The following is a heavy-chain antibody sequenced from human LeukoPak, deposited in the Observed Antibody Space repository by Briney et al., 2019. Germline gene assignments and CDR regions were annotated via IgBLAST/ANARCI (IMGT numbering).Heavy chain of an antibody. D-gene: IGHD3-10*01. CDR1: GYTFTSYY. CDR3: ARASSRRARTAFDI. J-gene: IGHJ3*02. Sequence: ASVKVSCKSSGYTFTSYYMHWVRQASGQGLEWMGIINPSGGSTSYAQKFQGRVTMTSDTSTSTVYMELSSLRFEDTAVYYCARASSRRARTAFDIWGQGIMVTVSS. CDR2: INPSGGST. V-gene: IGHV1-46*01.